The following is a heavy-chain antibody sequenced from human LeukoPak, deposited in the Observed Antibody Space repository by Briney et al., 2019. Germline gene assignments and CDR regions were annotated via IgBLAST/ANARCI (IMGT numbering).Heavy chain of an antibody. V-gene: IGHV4-59*08. CDR1: GGSISTYY. J-gene: IGHJ5*02. Sequence: KPSETLSLTCTVSGGSISTYYWSWIRQPPGKGLEWIAYISDSGSGSTKYNPSLKSRVTISMDTSKNHFSLILRSVTAADTAVYYCARSSSAYGDYVRFDPWGQGTLVTVPS. CDR2: ISDSGSGST. D-gene: IGHD4-17*01. CDR3: ARSSSAYGDYVRFDP.